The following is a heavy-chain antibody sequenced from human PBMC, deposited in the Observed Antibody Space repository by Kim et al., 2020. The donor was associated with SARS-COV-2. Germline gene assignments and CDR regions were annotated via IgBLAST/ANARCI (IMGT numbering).Heavy chain of an antibody. Sequence: SETLSLTCTVSGGSISSYYWSWIRQPPGKGLEWIGYIYYSGSTNYNPSLKSRVTISVDTSKNQFSLKLSSVTAADTAVYYCARDRGYLDYYGMDVWGQGT. CDR2: IYYSGST. D-gene: IGHD5-12*01. V-gene: IGHV4-59*01. CDR1: GGSISSYY. J-gene: IGHJ6*02. CDR3: ARDRGYLDYYGMDV.